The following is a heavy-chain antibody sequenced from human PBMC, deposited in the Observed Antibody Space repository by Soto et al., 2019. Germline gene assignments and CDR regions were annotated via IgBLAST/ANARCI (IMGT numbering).Heavy chain of an antibody. J-gene: IGHJ4*02. D-gene: IGHD1-7*01. CDR2: IYWDGDK. Sequence: QITLKESGPTLVEPTEALALTCSFSGFSLTKSPVGVGWFRQPQGKALEWLAVIYWDGDKRYNPSLKTRITMTKDTSRNQVALTMTDMEPKDTATYFCAHRLGGSSWNYGFFDFWGQGFPVTVS. V-gene: IGHV2-5*02. CDR3: AHRLGGSSWNYGFFDF. CDR1: GFSLTKSPVG.